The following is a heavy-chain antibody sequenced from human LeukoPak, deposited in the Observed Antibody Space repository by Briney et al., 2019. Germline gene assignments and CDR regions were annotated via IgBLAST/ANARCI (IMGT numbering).Heavy chain of an antibody. V-gene: IGHV3-74*01. CDR1: GLTFNNYW. J-gene: IGHJ4*02. D-gene: IGHD2-2*01. Sequence: GGSLRLSCAASGLTFNNYWMHWFRQAPGKGLGWDSSINYDSSTNYADSVKGRFTISRDNARNTLYMQMNSLRAEDTAVYYCVRGCSGTSCYPFDYWGQGTLVTVSS. CDR2: INYDSST. CDR3: VRGCSGTSCYPFDY.